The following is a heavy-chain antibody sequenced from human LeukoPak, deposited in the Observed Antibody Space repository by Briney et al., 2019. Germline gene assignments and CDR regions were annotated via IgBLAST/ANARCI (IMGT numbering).Heavy chain of an antibody. J-gene: IGHJ6*02. V-gene: IGHV1-2*02. CDR1: GYTFTGYY. CDR3: ARDTVVMSTPYYYYYGMDV. Sequence: ASVKVSCKASGYTFTGYYIHWVRQAPGQGLEWMGWINPDSGGTNSAQNSQGRVTMTRDTSISTAYMELNRLRSDDTAVYYCARDTVVMSTPYYYYYGMDVWGQGTTVTVSS. D-gene: IGHD4-23*01. CDR2: INPDSGGT.